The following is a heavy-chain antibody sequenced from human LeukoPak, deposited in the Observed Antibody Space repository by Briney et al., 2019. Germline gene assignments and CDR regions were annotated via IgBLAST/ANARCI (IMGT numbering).Heavy chain of an antibody. CDR2: IYHSGST. CDR3: VVEMATNFDY. D-gene: IGHD5-24*01. J-gene: IGHJ4*02. V-gene: IGHV4-38-2*02. Sequence: SETLSLTCTVSGYSISSGYYWGWIRQPPGKGLEWIGSIYHSGSTNYNPSLKSRVTISVDTSKNQFSLKLSSVTAADTAVYYCVVEMATNFDYWGQGTLVTVSS. CDR1: GYSISSGYY.